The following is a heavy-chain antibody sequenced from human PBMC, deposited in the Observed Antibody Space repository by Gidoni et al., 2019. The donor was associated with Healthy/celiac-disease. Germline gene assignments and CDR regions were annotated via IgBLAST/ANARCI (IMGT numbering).Heavy chain of an antibody. V-gene: IGHV3-23*01. CDR1: GFTFSSYA. CDR2: IIGSGGST. J-gene: IGHJ6*02. CDR3: AKPTGTTAGMDV. D-gene: IGHD1-7*01. Sequence: EVQLLESGGGLVQPGGSLRLSCAASGFTFSSYAMSWVRKAPGKGLEWVSAIIGSGGSTYYADSVKSRFTISRDNSKNTLYLQMNSLRAEDTAVYYCAKPTGTTAGMDVWGQGTTVTVSS.